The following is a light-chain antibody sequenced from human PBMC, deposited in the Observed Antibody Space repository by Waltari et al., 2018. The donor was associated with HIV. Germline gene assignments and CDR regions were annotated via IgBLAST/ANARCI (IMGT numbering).Light chain of an antibody. Sequence: QFVVTQSPSASASLGASVKLTCTLDSGLILNAIAWRQQQPGNGTRFVMKINIDGSHTKGDGIRDRFSGSSSGAERYLIISSLQSEDEADYYCQTWGTVVIFGGGTKLTVL. CDR3: QTWGTVVI. CDR2: INIDGSH. CDR1: SGLILNA. J-gene: IGLJ2*01. V-gene: IGLV4-69*01.